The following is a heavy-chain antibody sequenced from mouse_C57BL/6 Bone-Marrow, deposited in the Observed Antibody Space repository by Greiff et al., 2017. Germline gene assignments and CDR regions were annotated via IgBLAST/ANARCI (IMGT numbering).Heavy chain of an antibody. CDR2: IYPGDGDT. CDR1: GYAFSSSW. CDR3: AREGANWDVGFAY. D-gene: IGHD4-1*01. V-gene: IGHV1-82*01. Sequence: QVQLQQSGPELVKPGASVKISCKASGYAFSSSWMNWVKQRPGKGLEWIGRIYPGDGDTNYNGKFKGKATLTADKSSSTAYMQLSSLTSEDSAVXFCAREGANWDVGFAYWGQGTLVTVSA. J-gene: IGHJ3*01.